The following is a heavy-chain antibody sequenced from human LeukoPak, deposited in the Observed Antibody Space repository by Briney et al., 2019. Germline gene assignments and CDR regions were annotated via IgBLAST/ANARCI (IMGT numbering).Heavy chain of an antibody. CDR3: ARHLGQPPDSFFYFDY. CDR1: GFTFSSYT. V-gene: IGHV3-21*01. Sequence: PGGSLRLSCAGFGFTFSSYTMNWVRQAPGKGLEWVSSISSSSSYIYYADSVKGRFTISRDNAKNSLYLQMNSLRAEDTAVYYCARHLGQPPDSFFYFDYWGQGTLVTVSS. D-gene: IGHD1-14*01. CDR2: ISSSSSYI. J-gene: IGHJ4*02.